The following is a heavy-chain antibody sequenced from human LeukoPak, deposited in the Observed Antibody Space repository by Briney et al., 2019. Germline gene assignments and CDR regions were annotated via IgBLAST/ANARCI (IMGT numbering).Heavy chain of an antibody. CDR2: ITGSGGST. Sequence: PGGSLRLSCAASGFTFSSYDMSWVRQAPGSGLEWVSGITGSGGSTYYADSVKGRFTISRDNSKNSLYLQMNSLRAEDTAVYYCARGEEDLDYWGQGTLVTVSS. CDR1: GFTFSSYD. J-gene: IGHJ4*02. CDR3: ARGEEDLDY. V-gene: IGHV3-23*01.